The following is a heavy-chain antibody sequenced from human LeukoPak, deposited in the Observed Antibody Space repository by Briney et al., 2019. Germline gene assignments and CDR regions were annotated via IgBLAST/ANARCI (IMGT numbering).Heavy chain of an antibody. J-gene: IGHJ4*02. CDR2: INRDSNYI. V-gene: IGHV3-21*01. D-gene: IGHD2/OR15-2a*01. CDR3: ARGSVRTSYDH. CDR1: GFPLISYT. Sequence: GGSLRLSCAASGFPLISYTINWVRQAPGKGLEWVSSINRDSNYIYYADSVKSRFTISRDNAENSLYPQMDSLRAEDMAVYYCARGSVRTSYDHWGQGTLVTVSS.